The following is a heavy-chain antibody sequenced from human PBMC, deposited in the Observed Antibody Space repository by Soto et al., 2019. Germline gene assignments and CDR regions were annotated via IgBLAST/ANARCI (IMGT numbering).Heavy chain of an antibody. D-gene: IGHD3-16*01. V-gene: IGHV3-30*03. CDR1: GFTFRSYG. Sequence: QVQLVESGGGVVQPGRSLRLSCAASGFTFRSYGMHWVRQAPGKGLEWVALISYDGSDGYYADSVKGRFPIARDNAKNTVHLQMNSLRAEETAVYYCARRLGYYGMDVWGQGTTVTVSS. CDR3: ARRLGYYGMDV. J-gene: IGHJ6*02. CDR2: ISYDGSDG.